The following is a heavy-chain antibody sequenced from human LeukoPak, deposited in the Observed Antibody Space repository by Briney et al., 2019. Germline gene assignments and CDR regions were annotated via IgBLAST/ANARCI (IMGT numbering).Heavy chain of an antibody. CDR2: ISGSGGST. J-gene: IGHJ3*02. CDR1: GFTFSGYA. V-gene: IGHV3-23*01. D-gene: IGHD5-24*01. Sequence: GGSLRLSCAASGFTFSGYAMSWVRQAPGKGLEWVSAISGSGGSTYYADSVKGRFTISRDNSKNTLYLQMNSLRAEDTAVYYCAKDEQMATIEADAFDIWGQGTMVTVSS. CDR3: AKDEQMATIEADAFDI.